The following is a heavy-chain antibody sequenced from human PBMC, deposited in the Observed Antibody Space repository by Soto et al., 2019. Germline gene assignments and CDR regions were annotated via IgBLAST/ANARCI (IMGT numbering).Heavy chain of an antibody. CDR1: GGTFSSYA. CDR2: IIPIFGTA. Sequence: GASVEVSCKASGGTFSSYAISWVRQAPGQGLEWMGGIIPIFGTANYAQKFQGRVTITADESTSTAYMELSSLRSEDTAVYYCARDQIAAAFRRFDPWGQGTLVTVSS. J-gene: IGHJ5*02. V-gene: IGHV1-69*13. D-gene: IGHD6-13*01. CDR3: ARDQIAAAFRRFDP.